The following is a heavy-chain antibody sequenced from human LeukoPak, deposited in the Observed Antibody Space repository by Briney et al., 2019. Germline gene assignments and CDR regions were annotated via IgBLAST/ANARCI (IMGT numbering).Heavy chain of an antibody. Sequence: SETLSLTCTVSDGSINSATSYWGWIRQPPGKGLEWIGSIYYSGNTYYNPFLESRVTISVDTSKNQFSLKLSSVTAADTAVYYCARSYFGSGTFNGFDYWGQGTLVTVSS. CDR1: DGSINSATSY. J-gene: IGHJ4*02. V-gene: IGHV4-39*07. CDR3: ARSYFGSGTFNGFDY. D-gene: IGHD3-10*01. CDR2: IYYSGNT.